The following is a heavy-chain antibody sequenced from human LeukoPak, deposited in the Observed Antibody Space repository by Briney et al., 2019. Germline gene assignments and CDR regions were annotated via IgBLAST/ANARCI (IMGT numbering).Heavy chain of an antibody. V-gene: IGHV3-33*01. CDR2: IWYDGSNK. CDR3: ASDSYCSGGSCYQPTFDY. Sequence: GRSLRLSCAASGFTFSSYGMHWVRQAPGKGLEWVAVIWYDGSNKYYADSVKGRFTISRDNSKNTLYLQMNSLRAEDTAVYYCASDSYCSGGSCYQPTFDYWGQGTLVTVSS. D-gene: IGHD2-15*01. J-gene: IGHJ4*02. CDR1: GFTFSSYG.